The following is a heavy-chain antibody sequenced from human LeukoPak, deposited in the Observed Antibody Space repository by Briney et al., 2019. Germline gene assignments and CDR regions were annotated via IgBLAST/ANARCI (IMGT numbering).Heavy chain of an antibody. CDR1: GFTFSSYE. D-gene: IGHD3-10*02. V-gene: IGHV3-48*03. CDR2: ISSSGSTI. CDR3: AELGITMIGGV. J-gene: IGHJ6*04. Sequence: GGTLRLSCAASGFTFSSYEMNWVRQAPGKGLEWVSYISSSGSTIYYADSVKGRFTISRDNAENSLYLQMNSLRAEDTAVYYCAELGITMIGGVWGKGTTVTISS.